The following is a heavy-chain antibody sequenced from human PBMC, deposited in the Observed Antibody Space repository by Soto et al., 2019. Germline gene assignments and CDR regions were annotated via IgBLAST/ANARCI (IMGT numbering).Heavy chain of an antibody. J-gene: IGHJ5*02. Sequence: EVQLLESGEGLVQPGGSLRLSCAASGFTFSSYAMNWIRQGPRKGLEWVSGISVNDGRAYYADSVKGRFTVSRDNSKNTLYLPMNSLRAEDTAVYSCVKGYGSGLNWFDRWGQGTLVTVSS. CDR1: GFTFSSYA. CDR2: ISVNDGRA. V-gene: IGHV3-23*01. CDR3: VKGYGSGLNWFDR. D-gene: IGHD3-10*01.